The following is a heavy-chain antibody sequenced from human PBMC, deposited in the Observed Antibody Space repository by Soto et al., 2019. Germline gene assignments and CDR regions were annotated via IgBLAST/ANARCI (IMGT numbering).Heavy chain of an antibody. V-gene: IGHV3-23*01. CDR1: GFTFSDYA. D-gene: IGHD3-22*01. J-gene: IGHJ6*02. CDR2: ITDSGVST. Sequence: EVQLLESGGGLVQSGGSLRLSCVASGFTFSDYAMSWVRHLPGKGLEWVSAITDSGVSTYYADSVKGRFTISRDNSKNTLFLQMNSLRVEDTAIYSCAKISSAHYYYYVMGVWGQGTTVTVSS. CDR3: AKISSAHYYYYVMGV.